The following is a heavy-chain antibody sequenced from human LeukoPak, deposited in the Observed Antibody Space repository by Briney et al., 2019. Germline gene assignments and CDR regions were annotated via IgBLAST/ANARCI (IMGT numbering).Heavy chain of an antibody. CDR3: ARLGVVVAAFDY. D-gene: IGHD2-15*01. CDR1: GYSFTSYW. CDR2: IDPSDSYT. Sequence: GESLKISCKGSGYSFTSYWISWVRQTPGKGLEWMGRIDPSDSYTNYSPSFQGHVTISADKSISTAYLQWSSLKASDTAMYYCARLGVVVAAFDYWGQGTLVTVSS. V-gene: IGHV5-10-1*01. J-gene: IGHJ4*02.